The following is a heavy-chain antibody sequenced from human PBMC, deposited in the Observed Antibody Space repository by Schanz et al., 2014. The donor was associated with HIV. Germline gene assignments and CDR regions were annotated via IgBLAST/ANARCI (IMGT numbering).Heavy chain of an antibody. CDR3: AKMARSVAANXNFDY. J-gene: IGHJ4*02. Sequence: VQLVESGGGLLQPGRSLRLSCAASGFNFNNYAMTWVRQAPGKGLEWVAVMSYDGTKKHYAGSVKDRFTISRDNSKNTLYLQMNSLRVEDTAVYYCAKMARSVAANXNFDYWGQGTLVTVSS. CDR1: GFNFNNYA. CDR2: MSYDGTKK. D-gene: IGHD6-19*01. V-gene: IGHV3-30-3*02.